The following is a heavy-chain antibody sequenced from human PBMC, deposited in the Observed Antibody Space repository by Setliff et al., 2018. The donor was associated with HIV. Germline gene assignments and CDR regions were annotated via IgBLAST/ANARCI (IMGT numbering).Heavy chain of an antibody. D-gene: IGHD3-10*01. CDR2: INPSGGST. CDR1: GYTFTNYY. CDR3: ARGGPVLLWFGELYNYYYYMDV. J-gene: IGHJ6*03. Sequence: ASVKVSCKASGYTFTNYYIHWVRQAPGQGLEWMGLINPSGGSTSYAQKFQGRVTMTRDTSTSTVYMELSSLRSEDTAVYYCARGGPVLLWFGELYNYYYYMDVWGKGTTVTVSS. V-gene: IGHV1-46*01.